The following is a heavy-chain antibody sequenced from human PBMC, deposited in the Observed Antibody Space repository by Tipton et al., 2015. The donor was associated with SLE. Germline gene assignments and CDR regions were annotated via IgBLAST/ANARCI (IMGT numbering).Heavy chain of an antibody. CDR3: ARHSGVAAAPTNYYGMDV. J-gene: IGHJ6*02. Sequence: TLSLTCTVSVGSISSSSYSWGWIRQPPGKGLDYIGSIYYTGNTYYNPFLKSRVTISVDTSKNQFSLNLYSVTAADTAVYYCARHSGVAAAPTNYYGMDVWGQGTTVTVSS. CDR1: VGSISSSSYS. CDR2: IYYTGNT. V-gene: IGHV4-39*07. D-gene: IGHD6-13*01.